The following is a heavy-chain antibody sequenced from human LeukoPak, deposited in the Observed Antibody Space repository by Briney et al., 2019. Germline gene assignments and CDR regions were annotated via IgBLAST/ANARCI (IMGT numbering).Heavy chain of an antibody. CDR2: INPSGGST. Sequence: ASVKVSCKASGDTLTNYYMHWVRQAPGQGLEWMGTINPSGGSTSYAQKFQGRITMTRDTFTSTVYMELSSLRSEDTAVYYCATGGSYIFTWFDPWGQGTLVTVSP. V-gene: IGHV1-46*01. D-gene: IGHD1-26*01. CDR1: GDTLTNYY. J-gene: IGHJ5*02. CDR3: ATGGSYIFTWFDP.